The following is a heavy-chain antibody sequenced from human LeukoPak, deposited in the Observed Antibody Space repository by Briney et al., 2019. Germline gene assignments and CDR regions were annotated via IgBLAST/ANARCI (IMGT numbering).Heavy chain of an antibody. CDR1: GFTFSSYS. J-gene: IGHJ4*02. V-gene: IGHV3-21*01. Sequence: KTGGSLRLSCAASGFTFSSYSMNWVRQAPGKGLEWVSSISSSSSYIYYADSVKGRFTISRDNAKNSLYLQMNSLRAEDTAVYYCARDPLYSGSEKGYWGQGTLVTVSS. CDR3: ARDPLYSGSEKGY. D-gene: IGHD1-26*01. CDR2: ISSSSSYI.